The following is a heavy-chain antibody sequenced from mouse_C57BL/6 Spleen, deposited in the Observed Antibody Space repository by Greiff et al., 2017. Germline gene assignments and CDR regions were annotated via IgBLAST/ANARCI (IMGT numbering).Heavy chain of an antibody. CDR1: GYTFTSYW. Sequence: QVQLQQPGAELVRPGTSVKLSCKASGYTFTSYWMHWVKQRPGQGLEWIGVIDPSDSYTNYNQKFKGKATLTVDTSSSTAYMQLSSLTSEDSAVYYCARCDGYTFAYWGQGTLVTVSA. CDR3: ARCDGYTFAY. D-gene: IGHD2-3*01. J-gene: IGHJ3*01. V-gene: IGHV1-59*01. CDR2: IDPSDSYT.